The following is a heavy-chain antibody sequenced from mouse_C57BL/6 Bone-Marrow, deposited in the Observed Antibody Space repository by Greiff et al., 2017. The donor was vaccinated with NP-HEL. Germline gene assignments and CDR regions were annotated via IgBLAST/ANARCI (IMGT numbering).Heavy chain of an antibody. CDR2: IYPGDGDT. J-gene: IGHJ2*01. CDR1: GYAFSSYW. D-gene: IGHD3-2*02. CDR3: ASETAQKTFDY. V-gene: IGHV1-80*01. Sequence: LQESGASVKISCKASGYAFSSYWMNWVKQRPGKGLEWIGQIYPGDGDTNYNGKFKGKATLTADKSSSTAYMQLSSLTSEDSSVYFCASETAQKTFDYWGQGTTLTVSS.